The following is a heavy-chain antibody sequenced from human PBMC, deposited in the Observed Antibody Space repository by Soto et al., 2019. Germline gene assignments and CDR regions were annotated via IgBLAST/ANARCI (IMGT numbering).Heavy chain of an antibody. V-gene: IGHV3-23*01. J-gene: IGHJ4*02. D-gene: IGHD5-12*01. CDR1: GFTFSSYA. CDR2: ISGSGGST. CDR3: AKGYSGYDGFDY. Sequence: EVQLLESGGGLVQPGGSLRLSCAATGFTFSSYAMSWVRQAPGKGLEWVSAISGSGGSTYYADSVKGRFTISRDNSKNTLYLQMNSLRAEDTAVYYCAKGYSGYDGFDYWGQGTLVTVSS.